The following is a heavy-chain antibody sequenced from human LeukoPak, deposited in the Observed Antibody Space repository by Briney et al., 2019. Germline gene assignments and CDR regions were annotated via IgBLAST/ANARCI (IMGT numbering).Heavy chain of an antibody. V-gene: IGHV3-13*01. CDR1: GFTFSSFD. CDR3: ARGPPRGKYYYMDV. Sequence: RGSLRLSCAASGFTFSSFDMHWVRQPTGQGLEWVSTIGTASDTYYPGSVEGRFTPSRDNAKNSLYLQMNSLTAGDTAVYYCARGPPRGKYYYMDVWGKGTTVTVSS. D-gene: IGHD1-1*01. CDR2: IGTASDT. J-gene: IGHJ6*03.